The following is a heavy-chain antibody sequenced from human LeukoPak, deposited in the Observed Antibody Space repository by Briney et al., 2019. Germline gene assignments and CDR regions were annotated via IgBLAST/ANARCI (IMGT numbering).Heavy chain of an antibody. CDR2: INHSGST. CDR3: ARAYCSSTSCYGGGSTYLDY. V-gene: IGHV4-34*01. D-gene: IGHD2-2*01. Sequence: SETLSLTCAVYGGSFSGYYWSWIRQPPGKGLEWIGEINHSGSTNYNPSLKSRVTTSVDTSKNQFSLKLSSVTAADTAVYYCARAYCSSTSCYGGGSTYLDYWGQGTLVTVSS. CDR1: GGSFSGYY. J-gene: IGHJ4*02.